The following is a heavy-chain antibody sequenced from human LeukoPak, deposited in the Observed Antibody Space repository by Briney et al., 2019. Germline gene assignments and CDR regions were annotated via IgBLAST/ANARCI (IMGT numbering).Heavy chain of an antibody. CDR2: IYYSGST. Sequence: SQTLSLTCTVSGGSISSGGYYWSWICQHPGKGLEWIGYIYYSGSTYYNPSLKSRVTISVDKSKNQFSLKLSSVTAADTAVYYCARGGVTMVRGPQPYYYGMDVWGKGTTVTVSS. CDR1: GGSISSGGYY. V-gene: IGHV4-31*03. D-gene: IGHD3-10*01. J-gene: IGHJ6*04. CDR3: ARGGVTMVRGPQPYYYGMDV.